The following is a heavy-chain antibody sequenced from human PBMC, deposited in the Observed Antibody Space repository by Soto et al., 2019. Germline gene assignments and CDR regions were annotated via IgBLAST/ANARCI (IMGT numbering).Heavy chain of an antibody. D-gene: IGHD1-26*01. CDR3: ARHRHPRGTVGATSPLDP. J-gene: IGHJ5*02. V-gene: IGHV3-53*01. Sequence: GGSLRLSCAISGFSVSSNYLSWVRQAPGKGLEWVSVHYSGGSTYYADSVQGRFTISRDKSNNTLYLQMRRVRAEDTAVYFCARHRHPRGTVGATSPLDPWGQGTQVTVSS. CDR2: HYSGGST. CDR1: GFSVSSNY.